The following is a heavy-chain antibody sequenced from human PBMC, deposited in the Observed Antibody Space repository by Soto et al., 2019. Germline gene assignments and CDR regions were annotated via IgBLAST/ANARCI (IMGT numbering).Heavy chain of an antibody. V-gene: IGHV3-48*01. CDR3: ARSYYRCFWDCLVF. Sequence: PGGSLRLSCAASGFTFSSYSMNWVRQAPGKGLEWVSYISSSSSTVYYADSVKGRFTISRDNAKNSRYLQMNSLRAGDTAVYYCARSYYRCFWDCLVFWGQGTLVTVSS. CDR1: GFTFSSYS. J-gene: IGHJ4*02. CDR2: ISSSSSTV. D-gene: IGHD1-26*01.